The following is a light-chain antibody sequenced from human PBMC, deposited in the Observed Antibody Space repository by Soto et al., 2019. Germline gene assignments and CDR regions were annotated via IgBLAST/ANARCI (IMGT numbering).Light chain of an antibody. V-gene: IGKV3-20*01. Sequence: EIVLTQSPGTLSLSPGERATLSCRASQSVGSSYLAWYQQKPGQAPRVLIYGASSRATGIPDRFSGSGSGTDFTLTISRLEPEDFAVYYCRQYATSPFTFGPGTKVDIK. CDR1: QSVGSSY. CDR3: RQYATSPFT. J-gene: IGKJ3*01. CDR2: GAS.